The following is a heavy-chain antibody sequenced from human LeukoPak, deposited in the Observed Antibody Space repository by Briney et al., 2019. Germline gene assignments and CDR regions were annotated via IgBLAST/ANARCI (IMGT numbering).Heavy chain of an antibody. J-gene: IGHJ4*02. Sequence: SGGSLRLSCAASGFTFSIYSMNWVRQAPGKGLEWVSYISGSSNTIYYADSVKGRSTISRDNAKNSLYLQMSSLRAEDTALYYCATPADTTLDYWGQGTLVTVSS. CDR3: ATPADTTLDY. CDR1: GFTFSIYS. V-gene: IGHV3-48*01. D-gene: IGHD5-18*01. CDR2: ISGSSNTI.